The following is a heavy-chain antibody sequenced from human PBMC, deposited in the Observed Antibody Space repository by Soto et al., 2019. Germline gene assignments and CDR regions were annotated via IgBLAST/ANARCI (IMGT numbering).Heavy chain of an antibody. Sequence: GGSLRLSCAASGFTFSSYSMNWVRQAPGKGLEWVSSISSSSSYIYYADSVKGRFTISRDNAKNSLYLQMNSLRAEDTAVYYCARGPISSVGSQPTDPIAVDYWGQGTLVTVSS. V-gene: IGHV3-21*01. D-gene: IGHD2-15*01. J-gene: IGHJ4*02. CDR1: GFTFSSYS. CDR2: ISSSSSYI. CDR3: ARGPISSVGSQPTDPIAVDY.